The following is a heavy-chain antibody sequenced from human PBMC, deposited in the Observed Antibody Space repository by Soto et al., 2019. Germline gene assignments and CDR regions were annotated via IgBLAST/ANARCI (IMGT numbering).Heavy chain of an antibody. CDR2: ISYDGSNK. J-gene: IGHJ4*02. CDR3: AKGLGYDSSGYPKGALDY. CDR1: GFTFSSYG. V-gene: IGHV3-30*18. Sequence: GGSLRLSCAASGFTFSSYGMHWVRQAPGKGLEWVAVISYDGSNKYYADSVKGRFTISRDNSKNTLYLQMNSLRAEDTAVYYCAKGLGYDSSGYPKGALDYWGQGTLVTVSS. D-gene: IGHD3-22*01.